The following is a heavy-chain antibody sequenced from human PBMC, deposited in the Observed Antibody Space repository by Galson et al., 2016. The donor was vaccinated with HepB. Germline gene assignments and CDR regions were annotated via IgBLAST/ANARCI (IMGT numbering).Heavy chain of an antibody. Sequence: PALVKPTQTLTLTCTFSGFSLSTSGMCVSWIRQPPGKALEWLAFIDWDDDKYYSTSLKPRLTISKDTSNNQVVLTMTNMDPADTATYYCARSSPYYYRSGSPFDPWGQGTLVTVSS. CDR2: IDWDDDK. D-gene: IGHD3-10*01. V-gene: IGHV2-70*01. J-gene: IGHJ5*02. CDR1: GFSLSTSGMC. CDR3: ARSSPYYYRSGSPFDP.